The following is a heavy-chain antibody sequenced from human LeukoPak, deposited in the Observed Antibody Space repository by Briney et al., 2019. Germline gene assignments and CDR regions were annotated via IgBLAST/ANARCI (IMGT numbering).Heavy chain of an antibody. D-gene: IGHD5-18*01. CDR1: GFTFSSYE. V-gene: IGHV3-21*01. Sequence: PGGSLRLSCASSGFTFSSYEMNWVRQAPGKGLEWVSSISSSSTYIYYAESVKGRFTISRYNAKNSLYLQMNSLRAEDTAVYYCARDDGGYVIDYWGQGTLVTVSS. CDR3: ARDDGGYVIDY. J-gene: IGHJ4*02. CDR2: ISSSSTYI.